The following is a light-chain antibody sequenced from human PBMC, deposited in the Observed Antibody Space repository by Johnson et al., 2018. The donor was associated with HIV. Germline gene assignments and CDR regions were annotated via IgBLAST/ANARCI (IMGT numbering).Light chain of an antibody. CDR2: ENN. V-gene: IGLV1-51*02. CDR1: SSNIGNNY. Sequence: QSVLKQPPSVSAAPGQKVTISCSGSSSNIGNNYVSWYQQLPGTAPKLLICENNKRPSGIPDRFSGSKSGTSATLGITGLQTGDEADYYCGTWDSSLSVYVFGTGTKVTVL. J-gene: IGLJ1*01. CDR3: GTWDSSLSVYV.